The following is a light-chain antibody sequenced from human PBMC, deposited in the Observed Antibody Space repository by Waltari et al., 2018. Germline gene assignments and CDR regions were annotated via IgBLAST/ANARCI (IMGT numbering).Light chain of an antibody. CDR3: QQRSNWPPYS. V-gene: IGKV3-11*01. Sequence: EIVLTQSPATLSLSPGERATLSCRASQSVSSYLAWYQQKHGQAPRLLIYDASNRATGIPARCSGSGSGTDFTLTISSLEPEDFAVYYCQQRSNWPPYSFGQGTKLEIK. J-gene: IGKJ2*03. CDR1: QSVSSY. CDR2: DAS.